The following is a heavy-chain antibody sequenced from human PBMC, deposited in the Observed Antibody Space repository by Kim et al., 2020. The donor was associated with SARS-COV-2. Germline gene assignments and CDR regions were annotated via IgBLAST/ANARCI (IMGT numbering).Heavy chain of an antibody. V-gene: IGHV4-4*07. J-gene: IGHJ2*01. CDR3: ARDSPNRGEWLSSYWYFDL. CDR1: GGSISSYY. Sequence: SETLSLTCTVSGGSISSYYWSWIRQPAGKGLEWIGRIYTSGSTNYNPSLKSRVTMSVDTSKNQFSLKLSSVTAADTAVYYCARDSPNRGEWLSSYWYFDLWGRGTLVTVSS. CDR2: IYTSGST. D-gene: IGHD3-3*01.